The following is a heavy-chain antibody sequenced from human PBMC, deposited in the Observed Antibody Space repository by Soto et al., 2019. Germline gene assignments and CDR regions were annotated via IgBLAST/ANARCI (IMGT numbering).Heavy chain of an antibody. CDR2: INPNSGGT. J-gene: IGHJ4*02. D-gene: IGHD6-25*01. Sequence: ASVKVSCKASGYTCTVYYMHGVRQAPGQGLEWMGWINPNSGGTNYAQKFQGWATMTRDTSISTAYMELSRLRSDDTAVYYCARNTGYSSEGFDSWGQGALVTVSS. CDR1: GYTCTVYY. V-gene: IGHV1-2*04. CDR3: ARNTGYSSEGFDS.